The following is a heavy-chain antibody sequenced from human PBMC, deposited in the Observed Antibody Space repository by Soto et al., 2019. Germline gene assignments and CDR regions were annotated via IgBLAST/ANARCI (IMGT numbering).Heavy chain of an antibody. J-gene: IGHJ3*02. V-gene: IGHV1-18*01. D-gene: IGHD3-22*01. CDR3: ARGPGAHYYDSSGYWANDAFDI. CDR1: GYTFTSYG. Sequence: ASVKVSCKASGYTFTSYGISWVRQAPGQGLEWMGWISACNGNTNYAQKLQGRVTMTTDTSTSTAYMELRSLRSDDTAVYYCARGPGAHYYDSSGYWANDAFDIWGQGTMVTVSS. CDR2: ISACNGNT.